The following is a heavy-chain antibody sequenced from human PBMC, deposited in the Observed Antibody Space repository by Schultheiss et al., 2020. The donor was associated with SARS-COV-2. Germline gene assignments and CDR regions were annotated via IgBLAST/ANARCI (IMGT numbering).Heavy chain of an antibody. CDR1: GGSISSYY. CDR2: IYTSGST. Sequence: SETLSLTCTVSGGSISSYYWSWIRQPAGKGLEWIGRIYTSGSTNYNPSLKSRVTMSVDTSKNQFSLKLSSVTAADTAVYYCARDLIVVVPAAKTNNWFDPWGQGTLVTVSS. J-gene: IGHJ5*02. V-gene: IGHV4-4*07. CDR3: ARDLIVVVPAAKTNNWFDP. D-gene: IGHD2-2*01.